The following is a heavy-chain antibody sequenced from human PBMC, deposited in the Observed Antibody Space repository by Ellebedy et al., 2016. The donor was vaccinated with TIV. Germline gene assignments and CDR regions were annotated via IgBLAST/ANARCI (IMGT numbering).Heavy chain of an antibody. Sequence: GESLKISCVASGFDFGSYSMNWVRQAPGKGLEWGSFLSSTSSRMFYAGSVKGRFTISRDNAKRSLHLQMSSLRDEDTAVYYCATEEEGTTIAFEFWGQGALVTVSS. CDR1: GFDFGSYS. D-gene: IGHD4-17*01. CDR2: LSSTSSRM. J-gene: IGHJ4*02. CDR3: ATEEEGTTIAFEF. V-gene: IGHV3-48*02.